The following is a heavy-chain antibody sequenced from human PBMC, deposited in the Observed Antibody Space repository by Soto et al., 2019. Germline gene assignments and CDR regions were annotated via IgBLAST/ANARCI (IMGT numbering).Heavy chain of an antibody. V-gene: IGHV4-34*01. CDR2: INHSGST. J-gene: IGHJ4*02. CDR1: GGSFSGYY. Sequence: QVQLQQWGAGLLKPSETLSLTCAVYGGSFSGYYWSWIRHPPGKGLEWIGEINHSGSTNYNPSLKSRVTISVDTSKNQFSLKLSSVTAADTAVYYCARAHRLLWFGEFLLDYWGQGTLVTVSS. D-gene: IGHD3-10*01. CDR3: ARAHRLLWFGEFLLDY.